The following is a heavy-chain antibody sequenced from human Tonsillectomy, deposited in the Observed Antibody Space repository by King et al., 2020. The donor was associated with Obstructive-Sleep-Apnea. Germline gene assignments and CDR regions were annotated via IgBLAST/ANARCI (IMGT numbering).Heavy chain of an antibody. CDR3: ARASSGWYGALGFVFDY. D-gene: IGHD6-19*01. V-gene: IGHV3-21*01. CDR2: ISSSSSYI. CDR1: GFTFSSYS. Sequence: VQLVESGGGLVKPGGSLRLSCAASGFTFSSYSMNWVRQAPGKGLEWVSSISSSSSYIYYADSVKGRFTISRDNAKNSLYLQMNSLRAEDTAVYYCARASSGWYGALGFVFDYWGQGTLVTVSS. J-gene: IGHJ4*02.